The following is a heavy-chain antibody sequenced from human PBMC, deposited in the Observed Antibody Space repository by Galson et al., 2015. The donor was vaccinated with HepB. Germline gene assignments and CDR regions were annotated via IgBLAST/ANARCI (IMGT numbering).Heavy chain of an antibody. D-gene: IGHD6-13*01. V-gene: IGHV7-4-1*02. J-gene: IGHJ4*02. CDR1: GYTFTSYA. CDR3: ARDLVGPYSSSCFDY. CDR2: INTNTGNP. Sequence: SVKVSCKASGYTFTSYAMNWVRQAPGQGLEWMGWINTNTGNPTYAQGFTGRFVFSLDTSVSTAYLQISSLKAEDTAVYYCARDLVGPYSSSCFDYWGQGTLVTVSS.